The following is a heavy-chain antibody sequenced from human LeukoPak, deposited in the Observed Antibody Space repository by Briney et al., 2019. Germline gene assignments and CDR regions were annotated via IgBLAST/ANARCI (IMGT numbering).Heavy chain of an antibody. V-gene: IGHV4-38-2*02. CDR1: SYSISSGYY. D-gene: IGHD5-12*01. Sequence: PSETLSLTCSVSSYSISSGYYWGWIRQPPGKGLEWIGSINVSGHTYYNPSLKSRVTISVDTSKNQFSLKLSSVTAADTAVYYCARQVATKGEWAFDIWGQGTRVSAPS. CDR2: INVSGHT. CDR3: ARQVATKGEWAFDI. J-gene: IGHJ3*02.